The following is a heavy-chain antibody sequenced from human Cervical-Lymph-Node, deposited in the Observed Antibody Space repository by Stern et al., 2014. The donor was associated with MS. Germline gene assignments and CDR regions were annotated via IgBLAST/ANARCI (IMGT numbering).Heavy chain of an antibody. CDR3: TRGDPGLRWSYFDF. D-gene: IGHD4-23*01. CDR2: INPSGGTT. J-gene: IGHJ4*02. V-gene: IGHV1-46*03. Sequence: VQLVESGAEMKKPGASVKVSCKASGYSFTNYYIHWVRQAPGQGLEWMGIINPSGGTTSYAQKFQGRVTMTKDTSTSTVYMELSSLTSEDMAVYYCTRGDPGLRWSYFDFWGQGTLVTVSS. CDR1: GYSFTNYY.